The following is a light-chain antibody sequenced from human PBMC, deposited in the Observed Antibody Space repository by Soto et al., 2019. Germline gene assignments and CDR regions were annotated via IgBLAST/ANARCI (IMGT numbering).Light chain of an antibody. CDR1: HSVSTN. V-gene: IGKV3-15*01. Sequence: EIVVTQSPATLSVSPGERATLSCRASHSVSTNLAGYQQKPGEAPRLLVYGPSTRASGIPARFSGSGSGREFTLTISSLQPPDFSTSYCHQYNCYSPRTFGQGTKVDIK. CDR3: HQYNCYSPRT. J-gene: IGKJ1*01. CDR2: GPS.